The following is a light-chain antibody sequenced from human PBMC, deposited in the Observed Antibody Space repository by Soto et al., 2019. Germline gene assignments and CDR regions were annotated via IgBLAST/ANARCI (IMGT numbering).Light chain of an antibody. CDR1: QSVSSRY. Sequence: IVLTQSPGTLSLSPWEIATLSFRASQSVSSRYLAWYQQKPGQATRLLIYGASNRATGIPDRFSGSGSGTDFTLTISRLETEDFAVYYCQQYGSSGTFGQGTKVDIK. V-gene: IGKV3-20*01. J-gene: IGKJ1*01. CDR3: QQYGSSGT. CDR2: GAS.